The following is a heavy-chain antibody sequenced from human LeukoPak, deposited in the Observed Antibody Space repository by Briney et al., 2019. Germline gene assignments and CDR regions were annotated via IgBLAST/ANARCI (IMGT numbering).Heavy chain of an antibody. CDR3: ARAFSSSSFYFNY. V-gene: IGHV4-34*01. CDR2: INHSGST. J-gene: IGHJ4*02. Sequence: PSETLSLTCAVYVGSFSGYYWSWLRQPPGKGREWIGEINHSGSTNYNPSLKNRVTISVDTSKNQFSLKLSSVTAADTAVYYCARAFSSSSFYFNYWGQGTLVTVSS. D-gene: IGHD6-6*01. CDR1: VGSFSGYY.